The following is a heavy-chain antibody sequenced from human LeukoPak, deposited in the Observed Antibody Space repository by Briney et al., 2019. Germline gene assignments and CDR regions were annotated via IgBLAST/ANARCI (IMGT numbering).Heavy chain of an antibody. Sequence: GGALRDSCAASVFTLIQYYVSWMRQAPGKGVEWVSYISSSSSYTNYADSLRGRFTISRDNAKNSLYMQMNSLRAEDTAVYLCSSARAQCIAFDTWG. CDR2: ISSSSSYT. D-gene: IGHD6-13*01. CDR1: VFTLIQYY. J-gene: IGHJ4*01. V-gene: IGHV3-11*03. CDR3: SSARAQCIAFDT.